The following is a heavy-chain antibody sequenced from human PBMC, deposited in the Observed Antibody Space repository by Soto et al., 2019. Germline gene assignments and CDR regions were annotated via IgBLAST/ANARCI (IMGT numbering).Heavy chain of an antibody. CDR3: ARAAPTYYDFWSGYYGSWSDP. J-gene: IGHJ5*02. Sequence: QVQLQESGPGLVKPSETLSLTCTVSGGSVSSGSYYWSWIRQPPGKGLEWIGYIYYSGSTNYNPSLKSRVTISVDTSKNQFSLKLSSVTAADTAVYYCARAAPTYYDFWSGYYGSWSDPWGQGTLVTVSS. CDR1: GGSVSSGSYY. CDR2: IYYSGST. D-gene: IGHD3-3*01. V-gene: IGHV4-61*01.